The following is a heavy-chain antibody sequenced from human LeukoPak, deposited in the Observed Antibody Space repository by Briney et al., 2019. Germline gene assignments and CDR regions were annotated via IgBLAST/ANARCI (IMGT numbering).Heavy chain of an antibody. CDR3: ARDPGGYDYYGSGSYSSFDY. J-gene: IGHJ4*02. Sequence: SQTLSLTCAISGDSVSSNSAAWNWIRQSPSRGLEWLGRTYYRSKWYNDYAVSVKSRITINPDTSKNQSSLQLNSVTPEDTAVYYCARDPGGYDYYGSGSYSSFDYWGQGTLVTVSS. CDR1: GDSVSSNSAA. V-gene: IGHV6-1*01. CDR2: TYYRSKWYN. D-gene: IGHD3-10*01.